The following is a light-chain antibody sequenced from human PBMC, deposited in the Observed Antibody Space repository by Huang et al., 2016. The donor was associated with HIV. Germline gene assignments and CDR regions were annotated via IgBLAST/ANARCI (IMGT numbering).Light chain of an antibody. Sequence: EIVLTQSPATLSLSPGERATLSCRASQSVGNYISWHQQKPGQAPRRLIYDAFNRATGIPGRFSGSRSGTDFTLTIISLEPEDFAVYYCQHRSNWPLTFGGGTTVEIK. CDR3: QHRSNWPLT. CDR1: QSVGNY. V-gene: IGKV3-11*01. CDR2: DAF. J-gene: IGKJ4*01.